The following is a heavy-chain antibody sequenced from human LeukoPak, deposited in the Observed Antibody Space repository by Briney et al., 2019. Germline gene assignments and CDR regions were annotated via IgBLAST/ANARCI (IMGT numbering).Heavy chain of an antibody. CDR3: ARDPCSSTSCYYYYGMDV. J-gene: IGHJ6*02. CDR1: GYTFTSYG. CDR2: ISAYNGNT. Sequence: AAVKVSCKASGYTFTSYGISWGRQAPGQGLEWMGWISAYNGNTNYAQKLQGKVTMTTDTSTSTAYMELRSLRSDDTAVYHCARDPCSSTSCYYYYGMDVWGQGTTVTVSS. V-gene: IGHV1-18*01. D-gene: IGHD2-2*01.